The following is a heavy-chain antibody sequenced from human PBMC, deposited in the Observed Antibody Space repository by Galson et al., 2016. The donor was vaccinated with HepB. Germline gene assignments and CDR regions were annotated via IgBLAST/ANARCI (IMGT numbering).Heavy chain of an antibody. CDR1: GLSLSPYA. V-gene: IGHV3-23*01. CDR2: ISASGGSK. Sequence: LRLSCAGSGLSLSPYAMSWGRPAPGKGLEWVSGISASGGSKTYADSVRGRFILSRDNSNNKLFLQMNSLTTEDTAIYFCAKDRLSGHGDYSWGIFDIWGRGTEVTVSS. D-gene: IGHD4-17*01. J-gene: IGHJ3*02. CDR3: AKDRLSGHGDYSWGIFDI.